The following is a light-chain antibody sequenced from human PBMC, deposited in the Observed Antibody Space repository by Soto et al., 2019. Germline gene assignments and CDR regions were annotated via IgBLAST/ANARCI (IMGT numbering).Light chain of an antibody. Sequence: IVFTQSPGTLSLSPGERATLSCRASQSVSSSYLAWYQQKPGQAPRLLIHGASSRATGIPDRFSGSGSGTDFTLTISSLEPEDFAVFYCQQYGNSPQTFGQGTKVHIK. CDR3: QQYGNSPQT. V-gene: IGKV3-20*01. CDR1: QSVSSSY. J-gene: IGKJ1*01. CDR2: GAS.